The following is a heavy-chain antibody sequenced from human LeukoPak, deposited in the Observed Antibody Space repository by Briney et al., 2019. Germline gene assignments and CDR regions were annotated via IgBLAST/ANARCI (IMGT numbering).Heavy chain of an antibody. Sequence: SQTLSRTCGISGDSVTSNSPGWNWSRQSPSRGLERLGRTYYRSEWYHDYAVSVKGRIIINPDTSKNQFSLLLNSVAPEDTAVYFGARSTGWFLIDYWGQGTLVTVSS. CDR3: ARSTGWFLIDY. D-gene: IGHD6-19*01. J-gene: IGHJ4*02. V-gene: IGHV6-1*01. CDR1: GDSVTSNSPG. CDR2: TYYRSEWYH.